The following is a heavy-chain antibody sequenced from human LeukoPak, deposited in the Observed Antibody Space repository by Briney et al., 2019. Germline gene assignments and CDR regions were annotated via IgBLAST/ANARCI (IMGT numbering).Heavy chain of an antibody. V-gene: IGHV3-21*04. CDR2: ISGTSVHI. CDR3: ATSKLEWLFNFYY. CDR1: GFIFSTSS. D-gene: IGHD3-3*01. J-gene: IGHJ4*02. Sequence: GGSLRLSSSASGFIFSTSSMKWCRQAPGKALEWVSAISGTSVHIYYADSVKGRFTISRDNVKESLYLHMNSLRAEDTAVYFCATSKLEWLFNFYYWGQGTLVTVSS.